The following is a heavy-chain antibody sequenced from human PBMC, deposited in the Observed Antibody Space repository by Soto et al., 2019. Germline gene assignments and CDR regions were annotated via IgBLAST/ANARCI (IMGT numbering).Heavy chain of an antibody. D-gene: IGHD6-19*01. V-gene: IGHV3-48*01. CDR2: ISSSSSTI. CDR1: GFTFSSYS. J-gene: IGHJ6*04. Sequence: GGSLRLSCAASGFTFSSYSMNWVRQAPGKGLEWVSYISSSSSTIYYADFVKGRFTISRDNAKNSLYLQMNSLRAEDTAVYYCARAPGIAVALVVWGKGTTVTVSS. CDR3: ARAPGIAVALVV.